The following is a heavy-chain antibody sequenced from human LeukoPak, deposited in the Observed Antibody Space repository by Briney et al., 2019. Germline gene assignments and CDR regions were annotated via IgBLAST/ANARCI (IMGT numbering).Heavy chain of an antibody. V-gene: IGHV1-69*13. D-gene: IGHD3-22*01. J-gene: IGHJ1*01. CDR2: IIPIFGTA. Sequence: SVKDSCKASGGTFSSYAISWVRQAPGQGLEWMGGIIPIFGTANYAQKLQGRVTITADESTSTAYMELSSLRSEDTAVYYCATSYYDSSGYYYGELAEYFQHWGQGTLVTVSS. CDR1: GGTFSSYA. CDR3: ATSYYDSSGYYYGELAEYFQH.